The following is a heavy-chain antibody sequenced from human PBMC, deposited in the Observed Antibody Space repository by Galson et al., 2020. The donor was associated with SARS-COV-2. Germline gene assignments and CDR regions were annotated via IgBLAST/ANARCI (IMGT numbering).Heavy chain of an antibody. Sequence: SETLSLTCTVSGPPINSAFQWGCIRQHPGKGLEWVGMKHHVGSTTYNPSLRSRVTISTDTSKNQFSLKLNSVTAADTGFYYCARSGVVAAVGCFDYWGPGALVTVSS. V-gene: IGHV4-38-2*02. D-gene: IGHD3-22*01. CDR3: ARSGVVAAVGCFDY. J-gene: IGHJ4*02. CDR1: GPPINSAFQ. CDR2: KHHVGST.